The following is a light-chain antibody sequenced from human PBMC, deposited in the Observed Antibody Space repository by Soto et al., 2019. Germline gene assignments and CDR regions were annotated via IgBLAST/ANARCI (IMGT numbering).Light chain of an antibody. CDR1: QPISNY. Sequence: DVQMTQSPSSLSASVGDRVTIACRASQPISNYLNWYQQKPGEAPQVLIFAASSLRSGVPSRFSGSGYGTDVTLTINNLHPEDSATYDCQQTHAGPLTFGQGTRL. J-gene: IGKJ5*01. V-gene: IGKV1-39*01. CDR3: QQTHAGPLT. CDR2: AAS.